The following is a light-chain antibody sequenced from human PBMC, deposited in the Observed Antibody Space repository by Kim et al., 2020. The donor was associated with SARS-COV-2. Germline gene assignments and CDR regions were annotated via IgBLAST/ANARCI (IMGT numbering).Light chain of an antibody. CDR2: DTD. CDR3: QQRSSWPLT. CDR1: QIVSNY. V-gene: IGKV3-11*01. J-gene: IGKJ4*01. Sequence: SYPGERATLSCRASQIVSNYLAWYQQKPGQAPTLLIYDTDNRATGIPTRFSGSGSGTDFTLSISNLDPEDFAVYYCQQRSSWPLTFGGGTKLEI.